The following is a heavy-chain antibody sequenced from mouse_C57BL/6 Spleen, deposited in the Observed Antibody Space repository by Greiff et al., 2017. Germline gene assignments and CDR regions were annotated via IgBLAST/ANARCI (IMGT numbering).Heavy chain of an antibody. CDR3: TSMIRYYFDY. Sequence: QVQLQQSGAELVRPGASVTLSCKASGYTFTDYEMHWVKQTPVHGLEWIGAIDPETGGTAYNQKFKGKAILTADKSSSTAYMELRSLTSEDSAVYYCTSMIRYYFDYWGQGTTLTVSS. D-gene: IGHD2-4*01. CDR1: GYTFTDYE. CDR2: IDPETGGT. J-gene: IGHJ2*01. V-gene: IGHV1-15*01.